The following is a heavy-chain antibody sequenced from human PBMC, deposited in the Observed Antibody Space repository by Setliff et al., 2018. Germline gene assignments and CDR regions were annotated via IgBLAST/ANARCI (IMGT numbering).Heavy chain of an antibody. CDR2: IYDSGST. Sequence: RQXXGKGREWIGYIYDSGSTYXXPSXXSXVTISXXTSXXQFSLKPSSVTAADTAVYXCARDSXTTNRRRAFDIWGQGTTVTVSS. CDR3: ARDSXTTNRRRAFDI. V-gene: IGHV4-31*02. D-gene: IGHD4-17*01. J-gene: IGHJ3*02.